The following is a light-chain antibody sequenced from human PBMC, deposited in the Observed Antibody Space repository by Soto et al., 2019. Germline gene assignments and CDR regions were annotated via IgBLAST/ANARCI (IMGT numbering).Light chain of an antibody. CDR2: KAS. CDR1: QSIRSW. Sequence: DIQMTQSPSTLSASVGDRVTITCRASQSIRSWLAWYQQKPGKAPKLLIYKASNLESGVPSRFSGSESGTEFTLSISSLQPDDFATYYCQQHDSYSGTFGGGTKVEI. V-gene: IGKV1-5*03. CDR3: QQHDSYSGT. J-gene: IGKJ4*01.